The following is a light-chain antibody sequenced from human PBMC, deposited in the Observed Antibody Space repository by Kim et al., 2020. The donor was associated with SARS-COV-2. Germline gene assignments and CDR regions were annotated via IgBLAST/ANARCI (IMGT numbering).Light chain of an antibody. J-gene: IGLJ3*02. Sequence: SSELTQDPAVSVALGQTVRITCQGDSLRSYYASWYQQKPGQAPVLVIYGKNNRPSGIPDRFSGSSSGNTASLTITGAQAEDEADYYCNSRDSSGNHPWVFGGETQLTVL. V-gene: IGLV3-19*01. CDR3: NSRDSSGNHPWV. CDR2: GKN. CDR1: SLRSYY.